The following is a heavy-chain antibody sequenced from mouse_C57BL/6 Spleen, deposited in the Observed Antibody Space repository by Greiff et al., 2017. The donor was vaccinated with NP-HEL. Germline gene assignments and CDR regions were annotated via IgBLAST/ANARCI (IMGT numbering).Heavy chain of an antibody. CDR2: ISNGGGST. V-gene: IGHV5-12*01. J-gene: IGHJ1*03. Sequence: EVQLVESGGGLVQPGGSLKLSCAASGFTFSDYYMYWVRQTPEKRLEWVAYISNGGGSTYYPDTVKGRFTISRDNAKNTLYLQMSRLKSEDTALYYCARVTTVVERYFDVWGTGTTVTVSS. CDR1: GFTFSDYY. D-gene: IGHD1-1*01. CDR3: ARVTTVVERYFDV.